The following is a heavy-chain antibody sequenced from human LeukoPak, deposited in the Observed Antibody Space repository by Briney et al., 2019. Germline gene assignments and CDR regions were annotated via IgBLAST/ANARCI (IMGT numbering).Heavy chain of an antibody. CDR3: AREQWFRLDF. D-gene: IGHD5-12*01. V-gene: IGHV3-11*01. CDR1: GFDVDDYY. Sequence: PGGSLRLSCAASGFDVDDYYMDWIRQAPGKGLEWVAYISTRDNVIYYADSVKGRFAISTDSAKNSVYLQMDGLTVEDTAVYYCAREQWFRLDFWGQGILVSVSS. J-gene: IGHJ4*02. CDR2: ISTRDNVI.